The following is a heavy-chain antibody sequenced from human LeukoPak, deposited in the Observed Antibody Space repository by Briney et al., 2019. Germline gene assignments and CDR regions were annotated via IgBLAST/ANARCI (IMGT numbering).Heavy chain of an antibody. D-gene: IGHD2-2*01. Sequence: GGSLRLSCAASGFTFSSYAMSWVRQAPGKGLEWVSAISGSGGSTYYADSVKGRFTISRDNSKNTLYLQMNSLRAEDTAVYYCARDRWSSTSYNDYWGQGTLVTVSS. CDR1: GFTFSSYA. CDR3: ARDRWSSTSYNDY. V-gene: IGHV3-23*01. CDR2: ISGSGGST. J-gene: IGHJ4*02.